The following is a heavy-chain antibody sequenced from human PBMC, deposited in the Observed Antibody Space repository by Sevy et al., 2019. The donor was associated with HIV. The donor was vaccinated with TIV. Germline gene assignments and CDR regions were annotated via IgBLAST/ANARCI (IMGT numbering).Heavy chain of an antibody. J-gene: IGHJ6*02. Sequence: GGSLRLSCAASGFPFSSYAMSWVRQAPGRGLEWVSTLIGGGRRTYYADSVTGRFIISRDNSRNTLYLQMNSLRAEDTAIYYCAKRRVQSGRSGGGANYGMDVWGRGTTVTVS. D-gene: IGHD2-8*02. CDR3: AKRRVQSGRSGGGANYGMDV. CDR1: GFPFSSYA. V-gene: IGHV3-23*01. CDR2: LIGGGRRT.